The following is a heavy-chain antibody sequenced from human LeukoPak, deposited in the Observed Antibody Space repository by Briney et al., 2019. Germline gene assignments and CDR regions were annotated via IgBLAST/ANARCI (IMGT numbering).Heavy chain of an antibody. CDR1: GFTFDDFA. CDR2: ISWNSGSI. J-gene: IGHJ4*02. D-gene: IGHD5-18*01. Sequence: GGSLRLSCAASGFTFDDFAMHWVRQAPGKGLEWVSGISWNSGSIGYADSVKGRFTISRDNAKNSLYLQMNSLRAEDTALYYCAKVSGEDTAGYYFDYWGQGTLVTVSS. V-gene: IGHV3-9*01. CDR3: AKVSGEDTAGYYFDY.